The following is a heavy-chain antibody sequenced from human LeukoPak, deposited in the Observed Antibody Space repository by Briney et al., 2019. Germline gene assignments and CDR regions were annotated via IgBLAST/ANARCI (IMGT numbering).Heavy chain of an antibody. D-gene: IGHD3-22*01. J-gene: IGHJ4*02. CDR1: GGSFSGYY. Sequence: PSETLSLTCAVYGGSFSGYYWSWIRQPPGKGLEWIGEINHSGSTNYNPSLKSRVTISVDTSKNQFSLKLSSVTAADTAVYYCARSDFPRPYYYDSSGYPFDYWGQGTLVTVSS. CDR3: ARSDFPRPYYYDSSGYPFDY. CDR2: INHSGST. V-gene: IGHV4-34*01.